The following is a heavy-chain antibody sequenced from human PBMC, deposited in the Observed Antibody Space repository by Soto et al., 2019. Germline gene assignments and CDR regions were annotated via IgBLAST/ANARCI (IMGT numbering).Heavy chain of an antibody. Sequence: GGSMRLSCAASGFTFSSYAMSWVRQAPGKGLEWVSAISGSGGSTYYADSVKGRFTISRDNSKNTLYLQMNSLRAEDTAVYYCAKVVRRAVDAFDIWGQGTMVTVSS. CDR1: GFTFSSYA. J-gene: IGHJ3*02. D-gene: IGHD2-8*01. CDR2: ISGSGGST. V-gene: IGHV3-23*01. CDR3: AKVVRRAVDAFDI.